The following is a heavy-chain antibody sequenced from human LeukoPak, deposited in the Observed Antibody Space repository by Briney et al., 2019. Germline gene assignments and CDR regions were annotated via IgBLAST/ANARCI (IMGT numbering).Heavy chain of an antibody. D-gene: IGHD3-9*01. CDR2: IYTSGST. CDR1: GGSFSGYY. CDR3: ARTLSTGYLEEYYFDY. Sequence: SETLSLTCAVYGGSFSGYYWSWIRQPAGKGLEWIGRIYTSGSTNYNPSLKSRVTMSVDTSKNQFSLKLSSVTAADTAVYYCARTLSTGYLEEYYFDYWGQGTLVTVSS. V-gene: IGHV4-59*10. J-gene: IGHJ4*02.